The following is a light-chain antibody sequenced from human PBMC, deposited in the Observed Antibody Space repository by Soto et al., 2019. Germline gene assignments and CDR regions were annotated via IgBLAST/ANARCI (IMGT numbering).Light chain of an antibody. Sequence: AIRMTQSPSSLSASTGDRVTITCRASQGISSYLAWYQQKPGKAPKLLIYAASTLQSGVPSRFSGSGSGTDFTLTISCLQSEDFATYYCQQYYSYPITFGQWTRLEIK. CDR3: QQYYSYPIT. J-gene: IGKJ5*01. CDR2: AAS. V-gene: IGKV1-8*01. CDR1: QGISSY.